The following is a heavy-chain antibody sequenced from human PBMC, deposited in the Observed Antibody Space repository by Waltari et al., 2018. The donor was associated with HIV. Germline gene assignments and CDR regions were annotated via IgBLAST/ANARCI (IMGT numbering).Heavy chain of an antibody. CDR1: GCNFNTDA. CDR3: ARAPHMTLGGHFDF. Sequence: QVQLVESGGGVFQPGRSLRLSCAASGCNFNTDALHWVRQPPGQGVACVVVISYDGNIEYDAHSVKGRFTTSSDNSNNMLYLQMISLTADDTAIYYCARAPHMTLGGHFDFWGQGALVTVSS. CDR2: ISYDGNIE. D-gene: IGHD2-21*01. V-gene: IGHV3-30-3*01. J-gene: IGHJ4*02.